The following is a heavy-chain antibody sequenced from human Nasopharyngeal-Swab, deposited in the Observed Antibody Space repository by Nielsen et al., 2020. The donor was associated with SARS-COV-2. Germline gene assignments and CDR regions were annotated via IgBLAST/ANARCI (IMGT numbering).Heavy chain of an antibody. J-gene: IGHJ5*02. CDR2: IIPIFGTA. D-gene: IGHD3-10*01. V-gene: IGHV1-69*13. CDR3: AREGITMLRFNWFDP. Sequence: SVKVSCKASGGTFSSYAISWVRRAPGQGLEWMGGIIPIFGTANYAQKFQGRVTITADEYTSTAYMELSSLRSEDTAVYYCAREGITMLRFNWFDPWGQGTLVTVSS. CDR1: GGTFSSYA.